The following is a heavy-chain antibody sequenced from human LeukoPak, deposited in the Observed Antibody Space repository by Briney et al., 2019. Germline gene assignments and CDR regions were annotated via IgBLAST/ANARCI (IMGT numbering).Heavy chain of an antibody. CDR1: GYTFTSYD. J-gene: IGHJ6*03. V-gene: IGHV1-8*03. CDR2: MNPNSGNT. Sequence: ASVKVSCKASGYTFTSYDINWVRQATGQGLEWMGWMNPNSGNTGYAQKFQGRVTITRNTSISTAYMELSSLRSEDTAVYYCARKMGPVPAAIRFGYYYYMDVWGKGTTVSVSS. D-gene: IGHD2-2*02. CDR3: ARKMGPVPAAIRFGYYYYMDV.